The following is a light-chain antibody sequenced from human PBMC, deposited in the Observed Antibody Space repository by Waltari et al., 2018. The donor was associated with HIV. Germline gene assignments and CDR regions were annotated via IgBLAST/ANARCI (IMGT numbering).Light chain of an antibody. V-gene: IGLV1-47*01. CDR1: SSNIGSNY. J-gene: IGLJ3*02. Sequence: QSVLTQPPSASGTPGQRVAISCSGSSSNIGSNYVYWYQQLPGTAPKVLNYRSKQRPSGVPDRFSGSKAGTSASLAISALRSEDEADYYCATWDDSLSGPVFGGGTKLTVL. CDR2: RSK. CDR3: ATWDDSLSGPV.